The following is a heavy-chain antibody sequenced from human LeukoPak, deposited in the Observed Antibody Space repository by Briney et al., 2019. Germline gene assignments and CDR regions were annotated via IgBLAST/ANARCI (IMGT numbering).Heavy chain of an antibody. CDR1: GFTFSNYA. V-gene: IGHV3-23*01. J-gene: IGHJ4*02. CDR2: ITGSGPTT. D-gene: IGHD6-13*01. Sequence: GGSLRLSCLASGFTFSNYAMTWVRQAPGKGLEWVSAITGSGPTTYYAASVKGRFTISRDNTNNLVFLQMSSLRAEDTAVYYCAAIIAAAGTGGKDFDYWGQGTLVTVSS. CDR3: AAIIAAAGTGGKDFDY.